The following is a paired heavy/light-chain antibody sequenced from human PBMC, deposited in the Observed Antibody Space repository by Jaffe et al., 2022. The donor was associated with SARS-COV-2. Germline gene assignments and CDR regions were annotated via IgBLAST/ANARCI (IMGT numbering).Heavy chain of an antibody. V-gene: IGHV3-74*01. CDR1: GFTFSSNW. J-gene: IGHJ4*02. Sequence: EVQLVESGGGLVQPGGSLRLSCVASGFTFSSNWMHWVRQVPGRGLAWVSRINPDGSYTNYADSVKGRLTISRDNAKNTLYLQMNSLRDEDTAIYYCASYTNWGQGTQVTVSS. CDR2: INPDGSYT. CDR3: ASYTN.
Light chain of an antibody. CDR2: KVS. Sequence: DVVMTQSPLSLPVTLGQPASISCRSSQSLVYSDGDTYLNWFQQRPGQSPRRLIYKVSNRDSGVPDRFSGSGSGTDFTLKISRVEAEDVGVYYCMQRTQWPHTFGQGTKLEIK. J-gene: IGKJ2*01. CDR1: QSLVYSDGDTY. CDR3: MQRTQWPHT. V-gene: IGKV2-30*01.